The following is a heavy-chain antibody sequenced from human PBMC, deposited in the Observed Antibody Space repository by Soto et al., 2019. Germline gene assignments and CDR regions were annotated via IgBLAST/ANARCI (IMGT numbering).Heavy chain of an antibody. CDR3: ARRSIFTWSDAFDI. CDR1: GYTFTSYY. Sequence: GASVKVSCKAAGYTFTSYYIHWVRQAPGQGLEWMGFINPSGGITTYAQRFQARVTMTSDTSTSTVYMELRTLKSEDTTVYYCARRSIFTWSDAFDICGQGTMVTVS. CDR2: INPSGGIT. V-gene: IGHV1-46*01. D-gene: IGHD3-3*01. J-gene: IGHJ3*02.